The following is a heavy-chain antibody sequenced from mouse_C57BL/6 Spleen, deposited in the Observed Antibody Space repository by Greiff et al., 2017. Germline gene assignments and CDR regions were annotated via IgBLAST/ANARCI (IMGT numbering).Heavy chain of an antibody. CDR3: ARGDYGSSFAY. CDR1: GYTFTSYW. CDR2: IDPSDSYP. Sequence: VQLQQPGAELVKPGASVKLSCKASGYTFTSYWMQWVKQRPGQGLEWIGEIDPSDSYPNYNQKFKGKATLTVDTSASTAYMQLSSLTSEDTAVYYCARGDYGSSFAYWGQGTLVTVSA. D-gene: IGHD1-1*01. J-gene: IGHJ3*01. V-gene: IGHV1-50*01.